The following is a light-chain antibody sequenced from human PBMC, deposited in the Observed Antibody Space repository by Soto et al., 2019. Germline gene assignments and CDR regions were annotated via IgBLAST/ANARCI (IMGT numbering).Light chain of an antibody. Sequence: EIVMTLSPATLSLSPGGRATLSCRASQVVTTNLAWYQQKPGQAPRLLIYDASTRAAGVPARFSGSGSGTHFTLTISSLQSEDFAVYYCQQYSNWPPITFGQGTRLEIK. CDR1: QVVTTN. V-gene: IGKV3-15*01. CDR3: QQYSNWPPIT. J-gene: IGKJ5*01. CDR2: DAS.